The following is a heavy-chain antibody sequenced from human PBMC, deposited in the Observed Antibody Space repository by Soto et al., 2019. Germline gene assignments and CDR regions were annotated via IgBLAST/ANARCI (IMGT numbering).Heavy chain of an antibody. CDR3: AKDRRRGSYYFDY. V-gene: IGHV3-30*04. CDR1: GFTFSSYA. J-gene: IGHJ4*02. Sequence: VGSLRLSCAASGFTFSSYAMHWVRQAPGKGLEWVAVISYDGSNKYYADSVKGRFTISRDNSKNTLYLQMNSLRAEDTAVYYCAKDRRRGSYYFDYWGQGTLVTVSS. CDR2: ISYDGSNK. D-gene: IGHD1-26*01.